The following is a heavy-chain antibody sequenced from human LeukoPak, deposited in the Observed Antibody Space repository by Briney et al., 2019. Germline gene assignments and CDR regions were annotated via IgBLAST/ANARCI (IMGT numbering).Heavy chain of an antibody. CDR3: ARVAPGGSYRYYYYYMDV. Sequence: SETLSLTCTDSDGSISSYYWSWIRQPAGKGLEWIGRIYTSGSTNYNPSLKSRVTMSVDTSKNQFSLKLSSVTAADTAVYYCARVAPGGSYRYYYYYMDVWGKGTTVTVSS. J-gene: IGHJ6*03. CDR2: IYTSGST. V-gene: IGHV4-4*07. D-gene: IGHD1-26*01. CDR1: DGSISSYY.